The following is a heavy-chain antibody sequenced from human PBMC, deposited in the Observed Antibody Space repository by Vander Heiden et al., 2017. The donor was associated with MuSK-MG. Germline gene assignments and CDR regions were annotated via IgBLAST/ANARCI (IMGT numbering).Heavy chain of an antibody. V-gene: IGHV3-7*01. J-gene: IGHJ4*02. CDR3: ARDYSIDY. D-gene: IGHD1-26*01. CDR1: GLTFSSYW. Sequence: EVQLVESGGGLVQPGGSLRLSCAASGLTFSSYWMSWGRQAPGKGLEWVANIKQDGSEKYYVDSVKGRFTISRDNAKNSLYLQMNSLRAEDTAVYYCARDYSIDYWGQGTLVTVSS. CDR2: IKQDGSEK.